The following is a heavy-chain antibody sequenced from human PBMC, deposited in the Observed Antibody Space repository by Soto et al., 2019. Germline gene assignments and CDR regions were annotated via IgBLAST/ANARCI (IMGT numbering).Heavy chain of an antibody. CDR1: GGTFSSYT. V-gene: IGHV1-69*02. J-gene: IGHJ4*02. D-gene: IGHD6-13*01. CDR3: ASNSSWSGGVDY. Sequence: SVKVSCKASGGTFSSYTISWVRQAPGQGLEWMGRIIPILGIANYAQKFQGRVTITADKSTSTAYMELSSLRSEDTAVYYCASNSSWSGGVDYWGQGTLVTVSS. CDR2: IIPILGIA.